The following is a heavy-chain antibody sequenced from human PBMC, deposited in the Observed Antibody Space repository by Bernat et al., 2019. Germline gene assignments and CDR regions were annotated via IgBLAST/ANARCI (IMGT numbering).Heavy chain of an antibody. CDR3: ARHPIVVVPAARSGAYYYYYYMDV. Sequence: EVQLVQSGAEVKKPGESLKISCKGSGYSFTSYWIGWVRQMPGKGLEWMGIIYPGDSDTRYSPSFQGQGTISADKSISTAYLQWSSLKASDTAMYYCARHPIVVVPAARSGAYYYYYYMDVWGKGTTVTASS. CDR1: GYSFTSYW. D-gene: IGHD2-2*01. J-gene: IGHJ6*03. CDR2: IYPGDSDT. V-gene: IGHV5-51*01.